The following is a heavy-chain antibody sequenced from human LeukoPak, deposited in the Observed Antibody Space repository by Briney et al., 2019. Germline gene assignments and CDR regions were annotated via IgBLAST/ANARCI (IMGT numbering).Heavy chain of an antibody. D-gene: IGHD5-12*01. CDR3: AMDYSGYDYFSY. CDR2: ISAYNGNT. V-gene: IGHV1-18*01. Sequence: ASVKVSCQASGYTFPSYVISWVRQAPGQGLEWMGWISAYNGNTNYAQKLQGRVTMTTDTSTSTAYMELRSLRSDDTAVYYCAMDYSGYDYFSYWGQGTLVTVSS. J-gene: IGHJ4*02. CDR1: GYTFPSYV.